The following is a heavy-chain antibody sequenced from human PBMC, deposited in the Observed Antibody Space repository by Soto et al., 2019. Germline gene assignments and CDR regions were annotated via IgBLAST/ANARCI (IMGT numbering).Heavy chain of an antibody. Sequence: GESLRLSCAASGFTFSSYWMSWVRQAPGKGLEWVANIKQDGGEKNYVDFVKGRFTISRDNAKKSLYLQMNSLRAEDTAVYYCGRDLRDWDSGSYSYDYWGQGT. CDR1: GFTFSSYW. CDR2: IKQDGGEK. D-gene: IGHD1-26*01. V-gene: IGHV3-7*04. CDR3: GRDLRDWDSGSYSYDY. J-gene: IGHJ4*02.